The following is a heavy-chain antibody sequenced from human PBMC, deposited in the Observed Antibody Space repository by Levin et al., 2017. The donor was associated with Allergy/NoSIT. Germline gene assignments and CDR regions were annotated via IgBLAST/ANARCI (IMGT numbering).Heavy chain of an antibody. CDR2: INHSGST. D-gene: IGHD4-17*01. Sequence: PSETLSLTCAVYGGSFSGYYWSWIRQPPGKGLEWIGEINHSGSTNYNPSLKSRVTISVDTSKNQFSLKLSSVTAADTAVYYCASGAYGDYVGYWGQGTLVTVSS. CDR1: GGSFSGYY. CDR3: ASGAYGDYVGY. J-gene: IGHJ4*02. V-gene: IGHV4-34*01.